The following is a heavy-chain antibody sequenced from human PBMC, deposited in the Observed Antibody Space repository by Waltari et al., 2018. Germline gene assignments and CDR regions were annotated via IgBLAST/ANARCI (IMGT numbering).Heavy chain of an antibody. J-gene: IGHJ4*02. Sequence: EVPLVQSGAAVKKPGATVKIPCKVSGYTFTDDYIHWVQQAPGKGLAWMGLVDPEDGETIYAEKFQGRVTITADTSTDTAYMELSSLRSEDTAVYYCATGAAAGIDYWGQGTLVTVSS. D-gene: IGHD6-13*01. CDR1: GYTFTDDY. V-gene: IGHV1-69-2*01. CDR2: VDPEDGET. CDR3: ATGAAAGIDY.